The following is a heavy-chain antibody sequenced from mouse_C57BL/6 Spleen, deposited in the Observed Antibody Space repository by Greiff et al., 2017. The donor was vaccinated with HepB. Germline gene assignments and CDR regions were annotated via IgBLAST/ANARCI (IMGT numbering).Heavy chain of an antibody. CDR2: ISDGGSYT. V-gene: IGHV5-4*01. D-gene: IGHD1-1*01. Sequence: EVKVVESGGGLVKPGGSLKLSCAASGFTFSSYAMSWVRQTPEKRLEWVATISDGGSYTYYPDNVKGRFTISRDNAKNNLYLQMSHLKSEDTAMYYCARDPSFITTPMDYWGQGTSVTVSS. J-gene: IGHJ4*01. CDR3: ARDPSFITTPMDY. CDR1: GFTFSSYA.